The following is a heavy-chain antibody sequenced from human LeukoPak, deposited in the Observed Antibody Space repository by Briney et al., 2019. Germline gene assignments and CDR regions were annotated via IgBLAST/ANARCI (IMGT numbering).Heavy chain of an antibody. CDR1: GFTFSGSA. CDR3: TRHLGDGYNLLVGGSVPYYFDY. D-gene: IGHD5-24*01. Sequence: PGGSLRLSCAASGFTFSGSAMHWVRQASGKGLEWVGRIRSNANSYATAYAASVKGRFTISRDDSKNTAYLQMNSLKTEDTAVYYCTRHLGDGYNLLVGGSVPYYFDYWGQGTLVTVSS. V-gene: IGHV3-73*01. J-gene: IGHJ4*02. CDR2: IRSNANSYAT.